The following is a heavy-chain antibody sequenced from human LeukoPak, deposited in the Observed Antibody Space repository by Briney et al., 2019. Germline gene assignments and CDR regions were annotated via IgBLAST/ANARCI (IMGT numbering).Heavy chain of an antibody. CDR3: ARGYCSSTSCYTYYFDY. Sequence: SETLSLTCAVYGGSFSGYYWSWIRQPPGKGLEWIGEINHSGSTNYNPSLKSRVTISVDTSKNQFSLKLSSVTAADTAVYYRARGYCSSTSCYTYYFDYWGQRTLVTVSS. D-gene: IGHD2-2*02. V-gene: IGHV4-34*01. CDR1: GGSFSGYY. J-gene: IGHJ4*02. CDR2: INHSGST.